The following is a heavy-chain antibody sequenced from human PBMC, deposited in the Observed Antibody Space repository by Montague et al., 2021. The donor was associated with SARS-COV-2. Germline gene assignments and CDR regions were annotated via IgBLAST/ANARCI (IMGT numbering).Heavy chain of an antibody. J-gene: IGHJ4*02. CDR3: AREISGPDHFDY. Sequence: SETLSLTCTVSGGSISSNYWNWIRQPPGRGLEWIGYIYYSGSTNYNPSLESRVTISADTSKNRFSLKLRSVTAADTAVYYCAREISGPDHFDYWGQGTLVTVSS. CDR2: IYYSGST. D-gene: IGHD3-10*01. V-gene: IGHV4-59*01. CDR1: GGSISSNY.